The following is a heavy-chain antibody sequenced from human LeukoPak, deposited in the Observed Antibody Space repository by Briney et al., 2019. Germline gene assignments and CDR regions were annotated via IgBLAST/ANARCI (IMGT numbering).Heavy chain of an antibody. CDR2: IIPIPGIA. CDR3: ARDQGDVDIVATPLGY. D-gene: IGHD5-12*01. Sequence: ASVKVSCKASGGTFSSYAISWVRQAPGQGLEWMGRIIPIPGIANYAQKFQGRVTITADKSTSTAYMELSSLRSEDTAVYYCARDQGDVDIVATPLGYWGQGTLVTVSS. CDR1: GGTFSSYA. V-gene: IGHV1-69*04. J-gene: IGHJ4*02.